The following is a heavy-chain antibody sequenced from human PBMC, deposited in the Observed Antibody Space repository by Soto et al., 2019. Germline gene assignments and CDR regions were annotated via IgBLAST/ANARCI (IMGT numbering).Heavy chain of an antibody. V-gene: IGHV4-30-4*01. J-gene: IGHJ4*02. Sequence: QVQLQESGPGLVKPSQTLSLTCTVSGGSISSGDYYWSWIRQPPGKVLEWIGYIYYSVSTYYNPSLKSRVTISVDTSKNKFSLKLSSVTAADTAVYYCARAGVVVAATPFYFDYWGQGTLVTVSS. D-gene: IGHD2-15*01. CDR2: IYYSVST. CDR3: ARAGVVVAATPFYFDY. CDR1: GGSISSGDYY.